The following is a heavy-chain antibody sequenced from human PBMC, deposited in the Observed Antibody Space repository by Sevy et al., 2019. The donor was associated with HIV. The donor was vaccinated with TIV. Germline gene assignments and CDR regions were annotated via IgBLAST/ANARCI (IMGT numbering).Heavy chain of an antibody. CDR2: ISGPGALT. V-gene: IGHV3-23*01. CDR3: AKGDEPAADYADYVPNAFDI. CDR1: GFIFSTYA. J-gene: IGHJ3*02. Sequence: GGSLRLSCTASGFIFSTYAMSWVRQAPGKGLEWVSSISGPGALTYYAESVKGRFTISRDNSKNTLFLQMNSLRAEDTALYYCAKGDEPAADYADYVPNAFDIWGQGTMVTVSS. D-gene: IGHD4-17*01.